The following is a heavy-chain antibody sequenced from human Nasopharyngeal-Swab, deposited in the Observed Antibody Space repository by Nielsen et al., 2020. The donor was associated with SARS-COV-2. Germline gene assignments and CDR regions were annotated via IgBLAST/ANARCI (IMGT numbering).Heavy chain of an antibody. Sequence: SVKVSCKASGGPFSSYAISWVRHAPGQGLEWRGGIIPIFGTANYAQKFQGRVTITADESTSTAYMELSSLRSEDTAVYYCARDAELAVAGVYYYYGMDVWGQGTTVTVSS. CDR3: ARDAELAVAGVYYYYGMDV. CDR1: GGPFSSYA. V-gene: IGHV1-69*13. D-gene: IGHD6-19*01. J-gene: IGHJ6*02. CDR2: IIPIFGTA.